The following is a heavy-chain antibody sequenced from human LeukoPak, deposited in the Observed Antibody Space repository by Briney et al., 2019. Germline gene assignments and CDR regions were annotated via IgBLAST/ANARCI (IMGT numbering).Heavy chain of an antibody. D-gene: IGHD2-21*02. CDR3: ARDPGGNSVVDY. V-gene: IGHV1-2*02. CDR1: GYTFTGYY. Sequence: GASVKVSCKASGYTFTGYYTHWVRQAPGQGLEWMGWIDPNSGGTNYAQKFQGRVTMTRDTSISTAYMELSRLRSDDTAVYYCARDPGGNSVVDYWGQGTLVTVSS. J-gene: IGHJ4*02. CDR2: IDPNSGGT.